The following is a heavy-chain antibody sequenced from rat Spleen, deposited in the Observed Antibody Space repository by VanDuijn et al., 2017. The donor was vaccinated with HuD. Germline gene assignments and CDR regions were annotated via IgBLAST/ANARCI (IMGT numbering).Heavy chain of an antibody. J-gene: IGHJ2*01. CDR2: ISYDGSTP. Sequence: EVQVVESGGGIVQPGRSMKLSCAASGFTFSNYDMVWVRQAPTKGLKWVASISYDGSTPYYRDSVKGRFTISRDNAKSTLYRQMDSLRSEETATYYCTRGYYFDYWGQGVMVTVSS. CDR1: GFTFSNYD. V-gene: IGHV5-7*01. CDR3: TRGYYFDY.